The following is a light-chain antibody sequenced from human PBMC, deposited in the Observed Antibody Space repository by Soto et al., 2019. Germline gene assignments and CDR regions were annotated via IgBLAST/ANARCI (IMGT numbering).Light chain of an antibody. CDR2: EVS. Sequence: QSALTQPASVFGSPGQSITISCTGTSSDVAGYNYVSWYQQHPGKAPKLMIYEVSKRPSGVSNRFSGSKSGNTASLTISGLQAEDEADYYCSSYTSSSIDDVFGTGTKLTVL. CDR3: SSYTSSSIDDV. V-gene: IGLV2-14*01. J-gene: IGLJ1*01. CDR1: SSDVAGYNY.